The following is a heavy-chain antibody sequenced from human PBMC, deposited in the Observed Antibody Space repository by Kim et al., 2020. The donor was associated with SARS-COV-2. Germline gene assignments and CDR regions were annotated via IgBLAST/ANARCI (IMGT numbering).Heavy chain of an antibody. CDR2: IYYSGST. CDR3: ASGEYYDSSGYPVMGTWGDAFDI. Sequence: SETLSLTCTVSGGSIRSSNYYWGWIRQPPGKGLEWIGSIYYSGSTYYNPSLKPRVTISVDSSKNQFSLKLSSVTAADTAVYYCASGEYYDSSGYPVMGTWGDAFDIWGQGTMVTVSS. CDR1: GGSIRSSNYY. J-gene: IGHJ3*02. V-gene: IGHV4-39*07. D-gene: IGHD3-22*01.